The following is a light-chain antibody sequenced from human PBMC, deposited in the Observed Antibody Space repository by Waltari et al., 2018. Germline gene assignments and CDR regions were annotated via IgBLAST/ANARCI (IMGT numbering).Light chain of an antibody. CDR2: NAN. Sequence: QSVLTQPPSASGTPGQRVTISCSGSSSNIGGKAVSWYQQLPGTAPKLLLYNANQRPSGAPDRFSGSKSGTSASLAISVLQSDDEADYYCAARDDSLNDYVFGTGTKVIVL. CDR1: SSNIGGKA. CDR3: AARDDSLNDYV. V-gene: IGLV1-44*01. J-gene: IGLJ1*01.